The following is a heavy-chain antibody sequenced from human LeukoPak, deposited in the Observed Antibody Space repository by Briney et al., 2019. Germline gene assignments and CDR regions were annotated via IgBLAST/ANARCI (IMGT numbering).Heavy chain of an antibody. Sequence: PSETLSLTCAVSGGSIINSNWWSWVRQPPGKGLEWIGEIDHSGSTSYNPSLKSRVTMSVDRSQNQFSLRLSTVTAADTAVYYCARESNYYDSSGYYSEAFDIWGQGTMVTVSS. V-gene: IGHV4-4*02. CDR3: ARESNYYDSSGYYSEAFDI. CDR2: IDHSGST. CDR1: GGSIINSNW. J-gene: IGHJ3*02. D-gene: IGHD3-22*01.